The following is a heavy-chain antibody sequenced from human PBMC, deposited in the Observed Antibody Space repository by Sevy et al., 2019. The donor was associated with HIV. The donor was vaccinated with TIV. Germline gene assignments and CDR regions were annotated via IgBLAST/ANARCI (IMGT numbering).Heavy chain of an antibody. CDR1: GFTFTNAW. D-gene: IGHD3-3*01. Sequence: GGSLRLSCAASGFTFTNAWMNWVRQVPGKGLEWVGRIKSESYSGTTDYAAPVKGRFTITRDDSDNTLYLQMNSSKTEDTAVYYCATDIGLQWDLLGARFFDSWGQGTLVTVSS. J-gene: IGHJ4*02. CDR3: ATDIGLQWDLLGARFFDS. V-gene: IGHV3-15*07. CDR2: IKSESYSGTT.